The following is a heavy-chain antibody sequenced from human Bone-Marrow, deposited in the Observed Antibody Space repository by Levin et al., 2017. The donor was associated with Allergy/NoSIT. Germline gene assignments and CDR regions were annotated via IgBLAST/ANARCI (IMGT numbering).Heavy chain of an antibody. CDR1: GFTFGSYA. CDR2: ITGGGDNT. Sequence: GGSLRLSCAASGFTFGSYAMSWVRQAPGKGLEWVSAITGGGDNTYYADSVKGRFTISRDNSKDTLYLQMNSLRAEDTAIYYCATRAFAYYGMDVWGQGTTVTVSS. CDR3: ATRAFAYYGMDV. V-gene: IGHV3-23*01. D-gene: IGHD3-3*02. J-gene: IGHJ6*02.